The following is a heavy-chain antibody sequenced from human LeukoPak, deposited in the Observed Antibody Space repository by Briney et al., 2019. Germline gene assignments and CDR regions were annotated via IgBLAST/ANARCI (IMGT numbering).Heavy chain of an antibody. D-gene: IGHD2-15*01. CDR3: ARGVVAADYYMDV. CDR2: IYYSGST. Sequence: SETLTLTCTVSGGSISIYYWSWIRQPPGKGLEWIGSIYYSGSTYYNPSLKSRVTISVDTSKNQFSLKLSSVTAADTAVYYCARGVVAADYYMDVWGKGTTVTVSS. CDR1: GGSISIYY. V-gene: IGHV4-59*12. J-gene: IGHJ6*03.